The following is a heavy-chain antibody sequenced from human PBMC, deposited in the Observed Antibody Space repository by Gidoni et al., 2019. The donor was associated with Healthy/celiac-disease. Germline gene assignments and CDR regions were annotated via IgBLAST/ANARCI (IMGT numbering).Heavy chain of an antibody. V-gene: IGHV3-23*01. J-gene: IGHJ4*02. CDR1: GFTFISYA. D-gene: IGHD3-22*01. CDR2: ISGSGGST. Sequence: EVQLLVSGGGLVQPGGSLRLSCAASGFTFISYAMGWVRQAPGKGLEWVSAISGSGGSTYYADAVKGRFTISRDNSKNTLYLQMNSLRAEDTAVYYCASWYYDSSGYYYPLDYWGQGTLVTVSS. CDR3: ASWYYDSSGYYYPLDY.